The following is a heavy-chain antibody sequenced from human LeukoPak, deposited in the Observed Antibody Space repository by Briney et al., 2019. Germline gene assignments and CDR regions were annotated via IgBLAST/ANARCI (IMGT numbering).Heavy chain of an antibody. V-gene: IGHV1-8*01. CDR2: MNPNSGNT. Sequence: ASVKVSCKASGYTFTSYDINWVRQATGQGLEWMGWMNPNSGNTGYAQKFQGRVTMTEDTSTDTAYMELSSLRSEDTAVYYCATDRLRTMVRGVLRSLEGFDPWGQGTLVTVSS. CDR1: GYTFTSYD. D-gene: IGHD3-10*01. J-gene: IGHJ5*02. CDR3: ATDRLRTMVRGVLRSLEGFDP.